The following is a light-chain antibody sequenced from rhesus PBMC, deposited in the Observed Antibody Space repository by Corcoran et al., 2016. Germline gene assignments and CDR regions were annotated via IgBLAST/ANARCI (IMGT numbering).Light chain of an antibody. CDR2: KAS. CDR3: QHGYGTPWT. Sequence: DIQMTQSPSSLSASVGDRVTITCRASENVNNYLNWYQQKQGKAPKFLIYKASTLQSGVPSRFSGSGAGTDYTFAISSLQPEDVATYYCQHGYGTPWTFGQGTKVEIK. J-gene: IGKJ1*01. V-gene: IGKV1-74*01. CDR1: ENVNNY.